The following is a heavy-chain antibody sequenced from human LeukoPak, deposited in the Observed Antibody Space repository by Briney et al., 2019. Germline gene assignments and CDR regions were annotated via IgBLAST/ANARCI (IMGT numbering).Heavy chain of an antibody. CDR3: ASLMTSVTIPDY. CDR1: GFAFSSYS. CDR2: ITTSSSHV. Sequence: GGSLRLSCAVSGFAFSSYSMNWIRQAPGKGLEWVSSITTSSSHVYYADSVKGRFTISRDNAKNSLYLQMNSLRAEDTAVYYCASLMTSVTIPDYWGQGTLVTVSS. J-gene: IGHJ4*02. D-gene: IGHD4-17*01. V-gene: IGHV3-21*01.